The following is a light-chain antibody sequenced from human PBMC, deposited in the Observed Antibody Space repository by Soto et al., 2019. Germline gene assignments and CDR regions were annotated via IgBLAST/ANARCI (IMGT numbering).Light chain of an antibody. CDR2: AAS. Sequence: AIRMTQSPSSFSASTGDRVTITCRASQGIRNDLGLYQQKPGKAPKLLIYAASSLQSGVPSRFSGSGSGTDFTLTISSLQPEDFATYYCLQDYNYPWTFGQGTKVDI. CDR3: LQDYNYPWT. V-gene: IGKV1-6*01. J-gene: IGKJ1*01. CDR1: QGIRND.